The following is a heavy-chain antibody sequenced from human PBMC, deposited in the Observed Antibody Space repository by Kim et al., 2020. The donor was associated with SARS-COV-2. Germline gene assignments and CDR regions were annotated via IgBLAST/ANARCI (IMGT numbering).Heavy chain of an antibody. CDR3: SEVGAFLTDY. V-gene: IGHV3-15*01. D-gene: IGHD1-26*01. Sequence: RTTDYAAPVKGRFTISRDDSKNTLYLQMNSLKTEDTAVYYCSEVGAFLTDYWGQGTLVTVSS. CDR2: RTT. J-gene: IGHJ4*02.